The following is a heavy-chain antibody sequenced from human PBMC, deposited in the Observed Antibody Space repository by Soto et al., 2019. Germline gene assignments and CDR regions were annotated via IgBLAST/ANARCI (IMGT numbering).Heavy chain of an antibody. V-gene: IGHV1-58*01. CDR2: IVVGSGNT. D-gene: IGHD6-6*01. CDR1: GFTFTSSA. CDR3: AADGTYSSSSYYYYYGMDV. J-gene: IGHJ6*02. Sequence: ASVKVSCKASGFTFTSSAVQWVRQARGQRLEWIGWIVVGSGNTNYAQKFQERVTITRDMSTSTAYMELSSLRSEDTAVYYCAADGTYSSSSYYYYYGMDVWGQGTTVTVSS.